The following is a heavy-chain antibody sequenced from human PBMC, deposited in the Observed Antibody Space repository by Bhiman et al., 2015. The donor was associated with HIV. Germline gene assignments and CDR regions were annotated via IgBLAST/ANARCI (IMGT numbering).Heavy chain of an antibody. V-gene: IGHV3-33*06. Sequence: VQLVESGGGLVKPGGSLRLSCAASGFSFNTYAMHWVRQAPGKGLEWVAVIWSDGSNAFYSDSVRGRFTISRDNSKNTVYLQMDSLRAEDTAVYYCAKDLVKGTVPYYFDWWGQGTLVTVSS. CDR2: IWSDGSNA. D-gene: IGHD2-21*01. CDR3: AKDLVKGTVPYYFDW. CDR1: GFSFNTYA. J-gene: IGHJ4*02.